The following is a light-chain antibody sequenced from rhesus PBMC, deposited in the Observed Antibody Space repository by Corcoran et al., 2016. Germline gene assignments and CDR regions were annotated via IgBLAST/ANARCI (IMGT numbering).Light chain of an antibody. J-gene: IGKJ2*01. CDR3: LQSSNWPYR. CDR2: GAS. Sequence: EIVMTQSPATLALSPGERATLSCRASQRVSSYLAWYQQKPGQAPRLLIYGASHSATGIPDRFSGSGSGTEFTLTISSLEPEDVGVYFCLQSSNWPYRFGQGTKVKIK. CDR1: QRVSSY. V-gene: IGKV3-24*04.